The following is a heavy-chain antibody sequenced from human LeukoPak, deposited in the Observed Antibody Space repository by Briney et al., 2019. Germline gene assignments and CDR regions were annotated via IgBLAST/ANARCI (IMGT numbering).Heavy chain of an antibody. CDR2: ITTSGATT. D-gene: IGHD3-22*01. V-gene: IGHV3-23*01. CDR1: GFTFSSYG. J-gene: IGHJ4*02. CDR3: AIMHGYYDGSGYWVQ. Sequence: GGSLRLSCAASGFTFSSYGMSWVRQAPGKGLEWVSFITTSGATTSYAASVKGRFTISRDNPRNTLYMQMNSLRDEDTALYYCAIMHGYYDGSGYWVQWGQGTLVTVSS.